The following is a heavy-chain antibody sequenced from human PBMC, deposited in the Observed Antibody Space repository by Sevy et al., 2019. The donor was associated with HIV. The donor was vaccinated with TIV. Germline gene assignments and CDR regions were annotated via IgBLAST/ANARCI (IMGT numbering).Heavy chain of an antibody. CDR2: ISSRGTTI. J-gene: IGHJ6*02. CDR1: GFIFSDFY. Sequence: GGPLRLSCAASGFIFSDFYMSWVRQAPGKGLEWISYISSRGTTIYYADSVKGRFTISRDNAKNSLYLQMNSLTAEDTAVYYCARDHVVVEPLANYGMDVWGQGTTVTVSS. CDR3: ARDHVVVEPLANYGMDV. V-gene: IGHV3-11*01. D-gene: IGHD2-2*01.